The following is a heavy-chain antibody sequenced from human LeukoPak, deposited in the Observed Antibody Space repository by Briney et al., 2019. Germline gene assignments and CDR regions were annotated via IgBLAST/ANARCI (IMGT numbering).Heavy chain of an antibody. CDR3: ARFTSGWNGVDL. J-gene: IGHJ5*02. V-gene: IGHV4-59*01. Sequence: SETLSLTCIVSGXSINNYFWSWIRQPPGKGLEWIGYIHYSGSTNYNPSLKSRVTLSIGASKNQFSLKVNSVTAADTAVYYCARFTSGWNGVDLWGQGTLVTVSS. D-gene: IGHD2-2*01. CDR2: IHYSGST. CDR1: GXSINNYF.